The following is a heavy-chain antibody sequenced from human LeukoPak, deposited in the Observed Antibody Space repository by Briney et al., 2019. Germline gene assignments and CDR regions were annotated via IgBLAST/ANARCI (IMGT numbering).Heavy chain of an antibody. CDR3: ARDRQAYCGGDCYNSGY. CDR2: ISSSSSYI. CDR1: GFTFSSYS. V-gene: IGHV3-21*01. J-gene: IGHJ4*02. Sequence: GGSLRLSCAASGFTFSSYSMNWVRQAPGKGLEWVSSISSSSSYIYYADSVKGRSTISRDNAKNSLYLQMNSLRAEDTAVYYCARDRQAYCGGDCYNSGYWGQGTLVTVSS. D-gene: IGHD2-21*02.